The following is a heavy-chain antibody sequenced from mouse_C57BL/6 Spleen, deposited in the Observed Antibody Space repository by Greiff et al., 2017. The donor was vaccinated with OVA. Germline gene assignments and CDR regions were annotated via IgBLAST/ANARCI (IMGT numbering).Heavy chain of an antibody. CDR2: IDPETGGT. J-gene: IGHJ1*03. Sequence: VQLQQSGAELVRPGASVTLSCKASGYTFTDYEMHWVKQTPVHGLEWIGAIDPETGGTAYNQKFKGKAILTADKSSSTAYMELRSLTSEDSAVYYCTRGITTVDWYFDVWGTGTTVTVSS. CDR1: GYTFTDYE. CDR3: TRGITTVDWYFDV. D-gene: IGHD1-1*01. V-gene: IGHV1-15*01.